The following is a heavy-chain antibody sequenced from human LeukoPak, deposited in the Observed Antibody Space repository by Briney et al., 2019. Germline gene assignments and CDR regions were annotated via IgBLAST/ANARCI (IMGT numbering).Heavy chain of an antibody. D-gene: IGHD2-2*03. J-gene: IGHJ6*03. CDR3: ARTRGYCSSTSCSYYYYYYMDV. CDR1: GFTFSSFG. V-gene: IGHV3-21*01. CDR2: ISSSSNYI. Sequence: GGSLRLSCAASGFTFSSFGMNWVRQAPGKGLEWVSCISSSSNYIYYADSVKGRFTISRDNAKNSLYLQMNSLRAEDTAVYYCARTRGYCSSTSCSYYYYYYMDVWGKGTTVTVSS.